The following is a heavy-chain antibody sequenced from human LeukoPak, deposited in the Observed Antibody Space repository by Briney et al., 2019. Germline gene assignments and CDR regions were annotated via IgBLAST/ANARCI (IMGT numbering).Heavy chain of an antibody. J-gene: IGHJ4*02. Sequence: GASVKVSCKASGYTFTSYGISWVRQAPGQGLEWMGWISAYNGNTNYAQKLQGRVTMTTDTSTSTAYMELRSLRSDDTAVYYCARDNFMVTPSDFDYWGQGTLVTVSS. CDR1: GYTFTSYG. D-gene: IGHD5-18*01. CDR3: ARDNFMVTPSDFDY. CDR2: ISAYNGNT. V-gene: IGHV1-18*01.